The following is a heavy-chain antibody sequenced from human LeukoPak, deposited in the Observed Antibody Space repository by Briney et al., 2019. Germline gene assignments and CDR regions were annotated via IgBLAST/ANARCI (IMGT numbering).Heavy chain of an antibody. CDR1: GFTFSGSA. V-gene: IGHV3-73*01. CDR2: IKSKSNSYAT. J-gene: IGHJ4*02. Sequence: GGSLRLSCAASGFTFSGSAIHWVRQASGKGLEWVGRIKSKSNSYATAYAASVKGRYTISRDDSKNTAYLQMNSLKTEDTAVYYCTTYGDYGPGSDYWGQGTLVTVSS. D-gene: IGHD4-17*01. CDR3: TTYGDYGPGSDY.